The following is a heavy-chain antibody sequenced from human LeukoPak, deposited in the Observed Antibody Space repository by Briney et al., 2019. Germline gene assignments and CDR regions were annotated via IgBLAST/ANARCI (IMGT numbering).Heavy chain of an antibody. CDR1: GFTFSSYA. V-gene: IGHV3-64*01. CDR3: ARQRLRLGELSLLLDY. CDR2: ITSNGGST. Sequence: GGSLRLSCAASGFTFSSYAMHWVRQAPGKGLEYVSVITSNGGSTYYAKSVKGRFTISRDNSKNTLYLQMGSLRAEDMAVYYCARQRLRLGELSLLLDYWGQGILVTVSS. D-gene: IGHD3-16*02. J-gene: IGHJ4*02.